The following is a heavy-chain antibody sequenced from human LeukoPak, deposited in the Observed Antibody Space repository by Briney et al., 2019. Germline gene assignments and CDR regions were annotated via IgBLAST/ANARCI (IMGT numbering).Heavy chain of an antibody. J-gene: IGHJ4*02. D-gene: IGHD3-22*01. CDR1: GYTFTSYG. CDR3: ARAAHYYDSSGYAL. CDR2: ISAYNGNT. Sequence: GASVKVSCKASGYTFTSYGISWVRQSPGQGLEWMGWISAYNGNTNYAQKLQGRVTMTTDTSTSTAYMELRSLRSDDTAVYYCARAAHYYDSSGYALWGQGTLVTVSS. V-gene: IGHV1-18*01.